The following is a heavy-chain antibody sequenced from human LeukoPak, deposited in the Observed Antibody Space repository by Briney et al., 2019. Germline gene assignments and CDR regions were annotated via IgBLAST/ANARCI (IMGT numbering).Heavy chain of an antibody. CDR2: IIRIFSTT. V-gene: IGHV1-69*05. CDR3: ARGRTGSYYDSSGYFDY. D-gene: IGHD3-22*01. J-gene: IGHJ4*02. Sequence: ASVKVSCKASGGTFSSYAIHWVRQAPGQGLEWMGGIIRIFSTTNYAQKFQGRVTMTRDTSTSTVYMELSSLRSEDTAVYYCARGRTGSYYDSSGYFDYWGQGTLVTVSS. CDR1: GGTFSSYA.